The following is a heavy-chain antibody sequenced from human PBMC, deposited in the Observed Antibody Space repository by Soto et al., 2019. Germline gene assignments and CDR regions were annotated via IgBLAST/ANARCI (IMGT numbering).Heavy chain of an antibody. CDR1: GGSISSGGYF. J-gene: IGHJ4*02. D-gene: IGHD7-27*01. V-gene: IGHV4-30-4*01. Sequence: QVQLQESGPGLVKPSQTLSLTCTVSGGSISSGGYFWSWIRQPPDQGLEWMGHIYHGGTTYNNPSLNSRITISVDTSKAQFSLKLSSVTAADTAVYYCARGPSGDKVDYWGQGILVTVSS. CDR2: IYHGGTT. CDR3: ARGPSGDKVDY.